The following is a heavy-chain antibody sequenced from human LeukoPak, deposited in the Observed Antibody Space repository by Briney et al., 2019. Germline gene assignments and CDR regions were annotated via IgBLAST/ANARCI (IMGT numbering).Heavy chain of an antibody. V-gene: IGHV4-30-2*01. CDR2: IYHSGST. J-gene: IGHJ4*02. Sequence: SETLSLTCTVSGGSISSGGYYWSWIRQPPGKGLEWIGYIYHSGSTYYNPSLKSRVTISVDRSKNQFSLKLSSVTAADTAVYYCARARSSSPHFDYWGQGTLVTVSS. D-gene: IGHD6-6*01. CDR3: ARARSSSPHFDY. CDR1: GGSISSGGYY.